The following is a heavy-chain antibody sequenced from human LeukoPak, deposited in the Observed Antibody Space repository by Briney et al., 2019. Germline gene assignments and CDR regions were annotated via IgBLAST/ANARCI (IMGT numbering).Heavy chain of an antibody. CDR3: ARELTLR. D-gene: IGHD5-12*01. V-gene: IGHV3-74*01. CDR1: GFSFSKCW. J-gene: IGHJ4*02. Sequence: GGSLRLSCAASGFSFSKCWMQGLRQVPGRGVVWLSRINSDGSITNYADSVKGRCTISRDNAKNTVYLQMNSLRPDDTAVYFCARELTLRWGEGTLVTVSS. CDR2: INSDGSIT.